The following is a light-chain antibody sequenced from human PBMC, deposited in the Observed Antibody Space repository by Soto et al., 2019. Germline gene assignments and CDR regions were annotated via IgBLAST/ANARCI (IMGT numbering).Light chain of an antibody. CDR1: SSDVGGYNY. CDR2: DVS. V-gene: IGLV2-14*03. CDR3: SSYTSSSTRV. Sequence: QSALTQPASVSGSPGQSITISCTGTSSDVGGYNYVSWYQHHPGKAPKLLIYDVSNGPSGVSNRFFGSKFGNTASLTISGLQPEDEADYYCSSYTSSSTRVFGTGTKLTVL. J-gene: IGLJ1*01.